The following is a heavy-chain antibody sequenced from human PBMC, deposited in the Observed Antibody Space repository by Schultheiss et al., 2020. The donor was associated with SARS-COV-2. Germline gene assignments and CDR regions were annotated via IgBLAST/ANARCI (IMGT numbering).Heavy chain of an antibody. D-gene: IGHD2-2*01. J-gene: IGHJ4*02. CDR1: GFTFSSSW. CDR2: IKCDGSEK. CDR3: ARDGASTSCLDY. Sequence: GGSLRLSCAASGFTFSSSWMHWVCQAPEKGLEWVADIKCDGSEKYYADSVKGRFTISRDNSKNTLYLQMNSLRAEDTAVYYCARDGASTSCLDYWGQGTLVTVSS. V-gene: IGHV3-52*01.